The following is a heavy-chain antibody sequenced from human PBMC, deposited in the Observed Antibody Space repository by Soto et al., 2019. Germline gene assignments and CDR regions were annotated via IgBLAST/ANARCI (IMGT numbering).Heavy chain of an antibody. Sequence: GEALKISCKGSGYNFRTYWIGWMRQMPGKGLEWMGIIYPDDSDTRYSPSFQGQVTISADKSISTASLQWSSLKASDTAMYYCARHVVNCSGSTCFENMDVWGKGTTVTVSS. D-gene: IGHD2-2*01. J-gene: IGHJ6*03. V-gene: IGHV5-51*01. CDR2: IYPDDSDT. CDR1: GYNFRTYW. CDR3: ARHVVNCSGSTCFENMDV.